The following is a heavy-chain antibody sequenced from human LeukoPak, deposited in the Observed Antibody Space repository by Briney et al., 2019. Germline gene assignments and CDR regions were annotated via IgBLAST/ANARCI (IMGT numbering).Heavy chain of an antibody. Sequence: SETLSLTCAVYGGSFSDYYWAWIRQTPGKGLEWIGEMSPSGSSNYNPSLKSRVTISVDTSKNQFSLKLRSVTAADTAVYYCARGRQDVNMILVVMAGVSYYLDVWSKGTTVTVS. V-gene: IGHV4-34*01. CDR2: MSPSGSS. CDR1: GGSFSDYY. J-gene: IGHJ6*03. D-gene: IGHD3-22*01. CDR3: ARGRQDVNMILVVMAGVSYYLDV.